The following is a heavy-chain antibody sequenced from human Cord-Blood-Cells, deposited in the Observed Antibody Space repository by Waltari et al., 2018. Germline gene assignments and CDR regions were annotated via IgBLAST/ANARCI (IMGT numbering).Heavy chain of an antibody. V-gene: IGHV3-15*01. CDR3: TTDRIAAADAFDI. CDR2: IKSKTDGGTT. J-gene: IGHJ3*02. CDR1: GFTLSNAR. Sequence: EVQLVAAGGVVVKPGGPLRLSCAASGFTLSNARMSWVRPAPGKGLEWVGRIKSKTDGGTTDYAATVKGRFNISRDDSKNTLYLQMNSLNTEDTAVYDCTTDRIAAADAFDIWGQGTMVTVSS. D-gene: IGHD6-13*01.